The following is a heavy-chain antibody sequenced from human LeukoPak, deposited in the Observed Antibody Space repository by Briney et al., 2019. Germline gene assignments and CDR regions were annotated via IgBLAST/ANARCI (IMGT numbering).Heavy chain of an antibody. J-gene: IGHJ4*02. CDR2: IYNGGNTK. D-gene: IGHD3-16*01. Sequence: AGGSLRLSCAASGFNFRGFGMHWVRQAPGKGPEWVAVIYNGGNTKYYGDSVKGRLTISRDNSKNTLYLQMDSLRPDDTAVYYCVRGASPRGGYFEYWGQGILVTVSS. CDR1: GFNFRGFG. CDR3: VRGASPRGGYFEY. V-gene: IGHV3-30*03.